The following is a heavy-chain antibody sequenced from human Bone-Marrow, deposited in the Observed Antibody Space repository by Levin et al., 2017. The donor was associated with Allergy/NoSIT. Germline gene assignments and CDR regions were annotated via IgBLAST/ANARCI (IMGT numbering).Heavy chain of an antibody. D-gene: IGHD3-3*01. J-gene: IGHJ3*02. CDR1: GFTFDDYA. CDR3: AKDLAQRYYDFWVDAFDI. V-gene: IGHV3-9*01. Sequence: GGSLRLSCAASGFTFDDYAMHWVRQAPGKGLEWVSGISWNSGSIGYADSVKGRFTISRDNAKNSLYLQMNSLRAEDTALYYCAKDLAQRYYDFWVDAFDIWGQGTMVTVSS. CDR2: ISWNSGSI.